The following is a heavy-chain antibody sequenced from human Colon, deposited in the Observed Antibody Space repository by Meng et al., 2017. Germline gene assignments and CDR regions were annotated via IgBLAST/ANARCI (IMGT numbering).Heavy chain of an antibody. Sequence: RQGSGPGLVKPSQTLSLTCTVSGGSISSSSYYWGWIRQPPGKGLEWIGSIYYSGSTYYNPSLKSRVTISVDTSKNQFSLKLSSVTAADTAVYYCAVWFGELLSGNWFDPWGQGTLVTVSS. D-gene: IGHD3-10*01. J-gene: IGHJ5*02. V-gene: IGHV4-39*07. CDR1: GGSISSSSYY. CDR2: IYYSGST. CDR3: AVWFGELLSGNWFDP.